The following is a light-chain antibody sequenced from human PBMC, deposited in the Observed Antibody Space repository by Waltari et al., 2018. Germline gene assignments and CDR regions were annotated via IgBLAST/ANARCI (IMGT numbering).Light chain of an antibody. CDR2: STP. V-gene: IGLV2-14*01. CDR3: SSYTSTSTWV. Sequence: QSALAQPASVSGSPGQSITISCTGTSSDVGGFNYVYWYQQHQGKAPKCLFSSTPFRPSRVSARFSGAKSGNTPSLTIAGLQAENEAYDCCSSYTSTSTWVFGRGTKLTVL. CDR1: SSDVGGFNY. J-gene: IGLJ3*02.